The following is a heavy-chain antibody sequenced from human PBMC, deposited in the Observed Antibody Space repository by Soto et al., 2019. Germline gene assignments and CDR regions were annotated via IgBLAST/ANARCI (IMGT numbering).Heavy chain of an antibody. CDR3: SADTGGSQCYGNY. CDR2: IVVGSSNT. D-gene: IGHD3-16*01. V-gene: IGHV1-58*01. CDR1: GFTFSNSA. J-gene: IGHJ4*02. Sequence: QMQLVQSGPEVKKPGTSVKVSCKASGFTFSNSAVQWVRQARGQRLEWIGWIVVGSSNTNYAQKFQARVTITRDPDTSTAYMELSSMRSEDTAVYFCSADTGGSQCYGNYWGQGTLVTVSS.